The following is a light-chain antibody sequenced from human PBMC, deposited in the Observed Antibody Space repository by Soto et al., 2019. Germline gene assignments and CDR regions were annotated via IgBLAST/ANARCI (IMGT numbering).Light chain of an antibody. V-gene: IGKV3-15*01. J-gene: IGKJ2*01. CDR3: QQYYNWPPYT. Sequence: EIIMTQSPATQSASPGERVTLSCKASRIININLAWYQQKPGQAPRLLIYGASTSATGIPARCSGSGFGTEFTLIISTLQSEDSAIYYCQQYYNWPPYTFGQGTKLEI. CDR2: GAS. CDR1: RIININ.